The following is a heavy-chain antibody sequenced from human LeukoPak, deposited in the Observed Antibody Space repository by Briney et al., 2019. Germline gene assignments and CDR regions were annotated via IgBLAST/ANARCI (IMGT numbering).Heavy chain of an antibody. V-gene: IGHV3-23*01. CDR3: AKDYDSSGYYEYYFDY. D-gene: IGHD3-22*01. CDR1: GFSFSDAW. Sequence: GGSLRLSCAASGFSFSDAWMNWVRQAPGKGLEWVSAISGSGGSTYYADSVKGRFTISRDNSKNTLYLQMNSLRAEDTAVYYCAKDYDSSGYYEYYFDYWGQGTLVTVSS. CDR2: ISGSGGST. J-gene: IGHJ4*02.